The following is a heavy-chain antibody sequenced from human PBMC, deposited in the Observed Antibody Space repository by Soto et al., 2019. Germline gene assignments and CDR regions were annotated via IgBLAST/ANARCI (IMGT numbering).Heavy chain of an antibody. D-gene: IGHD2-15*01. CDR3: ARDGGVVVAATPYYYYYGMDV. J-gene: IGHJ6*02. CDR2: ISAYNGNT. CDR1: GYTFTSYG. Sequence: EASVKVSCKASGYTFTSYGISWVRQAPGQGLEWMGWISAYNGNTNYAQKLQGRVTMTTDTSTSTAYMELRSLRSDDTAVYYCARDGGVVVAATPYYYYYGMDVWGQGTTVTVSS. V-gene: IGHV1-18*01.